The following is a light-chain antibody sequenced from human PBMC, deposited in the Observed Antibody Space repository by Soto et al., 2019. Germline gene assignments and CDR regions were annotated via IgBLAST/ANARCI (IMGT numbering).Light chain of an antibody. CDR1: SSDVGGYNY. CDR2: EVT. CDR3: SSYTSSSILV. V-gene: IGLV2-14*01. Sequence: QSALTQPASVSGSPGQSITISCIGSSSDVGGYNYVSWYQQHPGKAPKLMIYEVTNRPSGVSNRFSGSKSGNSASLTISWLQAEDEADYYCSSYTSSSILVFGGGTKLTVL. J-gene: IGLJ2*01.